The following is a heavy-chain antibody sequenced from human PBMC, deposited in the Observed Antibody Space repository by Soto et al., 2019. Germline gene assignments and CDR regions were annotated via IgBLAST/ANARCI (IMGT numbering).Heavy chain of an antibody. CDR2: FYYSGST. V-gene: IGHV4-39*01. CDR3: ARGYSYGYCDF. J-gene: IGHJ4*02. D-gene: IGHD5-18*01. Sequence: SETLPLTCTISGDSFSSNSNYWGWILHAPGRGLECIGSFYYSGSTYYNPSLKSRVTISVDTSKNQFSLKLSSVTAADTAVYYCARGYSYGYCDFWGQGTLVTVS. CDR1: GDSFSSNSNY.